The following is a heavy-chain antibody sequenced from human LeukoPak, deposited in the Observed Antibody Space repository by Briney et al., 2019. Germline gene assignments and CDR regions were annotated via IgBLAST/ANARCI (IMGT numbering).Heavy chain of an antibody. D-gene: IGHD5-24*01. CDR3: AKSTRDGYNLWFDY. V-gene: IGHV3-23*01. J-gene: IGHJ4*02. CDR1: GFTISNYA. Sequence: SGGSLRLSCAASGFTISNYAMSWVRQAPGKGLEWVSAISGSGGSTYYADSVKGRFTISRDNSKNTLFLQMNSLRVEDTAIYYCAKSTRDGYNLWFDYWGQGTLVTVSS. CDR2: ISGSGGST.